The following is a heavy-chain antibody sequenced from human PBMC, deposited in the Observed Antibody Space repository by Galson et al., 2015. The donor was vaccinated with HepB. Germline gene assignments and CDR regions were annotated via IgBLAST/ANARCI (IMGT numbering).Heavy chain of an antibody. V-gene: IGHV3-74*01. CDR2: INSDGSST. CDR3: ARDRVAYYGSGSYFGEPQGRMDV. D-gene: IGHD3-10*01. CDR1: GFTFSSYW. J-gene: IGHJ6*03. Sequence: SLRLSCAASGFTFSSYWMHWVRQAPGKGLVWVSRINSDGSSTSYADSVKGRFTISRDNAKNTLYLQMNSLRAEDTAVYYCARDRVAYYGSGSYFGEPQGRMDVWGKGTTVTVSS.